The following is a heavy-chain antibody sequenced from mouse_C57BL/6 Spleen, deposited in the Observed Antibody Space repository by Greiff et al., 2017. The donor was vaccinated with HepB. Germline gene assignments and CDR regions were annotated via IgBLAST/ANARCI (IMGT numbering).Heavy chain of an antibody. J-gene: IGHJ2*01. V-gene: IGHV5-4*01. CDR3: ARERPRGLRGWDY. Sequence: EVQLVESGGGLVKPGGSLKLSCAASGFTFSSYAMSWVRQTPEKRLEWVATISDGGSYTYYPDNVKGRFTISRDNAKNNLYLQMSHLKSEDTAMYYCARERPRGLRGWDYWGQGTTLTVSS. D-gene: IGHD2-2*01. CDR1: GFTFSSYA. CDR2: ISDGGSYT.